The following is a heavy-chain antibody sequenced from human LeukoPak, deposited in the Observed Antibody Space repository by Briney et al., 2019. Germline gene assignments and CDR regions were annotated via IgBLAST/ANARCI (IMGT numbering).Heavy chain of an antibody. Sequence: ASVKVSCKASGYTFTGYYMHWVRQAPGQGLEWMGWINPNSGGTNYAQKFQGRVTMTRDTSISTAYMELSRLRSDDTAVYYCATRLGYSYVNAFDIWGQGTMVTVSS. V-gene: IGHV1-2*02. J-gene: IGHJ3*02. CDR3: ATRLGYSYVNAFDI. CDR1: GYTFTGYY. CDR2: INPNSGGT. D-gene: IGHD5-18*01.